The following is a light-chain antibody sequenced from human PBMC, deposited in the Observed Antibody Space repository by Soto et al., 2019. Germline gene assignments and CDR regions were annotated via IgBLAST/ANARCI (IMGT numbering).Light chain of an antibody. V-gene: IGLV7-46*01. CDR1: TGAVTNGHY. Sequence: QAVVAQEPSLTVSPGGTVTLTCGSSTGAVTNGHYPHWLQQKPGQAPRTLIYDTNNKPSWTPARFSGSLLGGKAALTLSGAQPEDEAEYYCLLFYNGPCVYGHGTKVTVL. J-gene: IGLJ1*01. CDR3: LLFYNGPCV. CDR2: DTN.